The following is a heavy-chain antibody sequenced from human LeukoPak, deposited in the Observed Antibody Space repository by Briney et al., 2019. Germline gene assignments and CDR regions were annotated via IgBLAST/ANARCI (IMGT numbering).Heavy chain of an antibody. V-gene: IGHV4-39*01. CDR2: INYGGTT. CDR3: ARYVVYGSGKYYFDY. J-gene: IGHJ4*02. D-gene: IGHD3-10*01. CDR1: GDSISSGDYY. Sequence: PSESLSLTCTVSGDSISSGDYYWSWLRQPPGKELEWIASINYGGTTYYNPSLKSRVTISVDTSKIQFSLRLSSVTAADTAVYLCARYVVYGSGKYYFDYWGQGSLVTVSS.